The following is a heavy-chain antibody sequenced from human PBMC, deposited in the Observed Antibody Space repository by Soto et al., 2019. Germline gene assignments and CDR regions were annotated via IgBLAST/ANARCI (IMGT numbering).Heavy chain of an antibody. V-gene: IGHV3-23*01. D-gene: IGHD6-19*01. CDR1: GFTFSSYA. Sequence: EVQLLESGGGLLQPGGSLRLSCAASGFTFSSYAMSWVRQAPGKGLEWVSGISASGVSTYYADSVKGRFTISRDNSENTLYLQMNSLRAEDTALYYFAKDRKTGSGWYWDYWGQGTLVTVSS. CDR2: ISASGVST. CDR3: AKDRKTGSGWYWDY. J-gene: IGHJ4*02.